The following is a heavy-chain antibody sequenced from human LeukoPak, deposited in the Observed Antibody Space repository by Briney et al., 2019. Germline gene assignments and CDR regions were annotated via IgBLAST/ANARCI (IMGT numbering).Heavy chain of an antibody. CDR2: IRSKAYGGTT. V-gene: IGHV3-49*05. Sequence: KPGRSLRLSCTASGFTFGDYAMSWFRQAPGKGLEWVGFIRSKAYGGTTEYAASVKGRFTISRDDSKSIAYLQMNSLKTGDTAVYYCTRNLDTAMADYWGQGTLVTVSS. D-gene: IGHD5-18*01. J-gene: IGHJ4*02. CDR1: GFTFGDYA. CDR3: TRNLDTAMADY.